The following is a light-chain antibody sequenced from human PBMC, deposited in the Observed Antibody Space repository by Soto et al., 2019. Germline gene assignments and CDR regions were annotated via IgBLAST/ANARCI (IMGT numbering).Light chain of an antibody. CDR3: QQSYSTPLT. CDR2: AAS. J-gene: IGKJ4*01. CDR1: QSITTY. V-gene: IGKV1-39*01. Sequence: DIQMTQSPSSLSASVGDRVTITCRASQSITTYLHWYQQKAGKAPKLLIYAASNLQSGVPSRFSGSGSGTDFTLTMNSLQPEDFATYYCQQSYSTPLTFGGGTKVDI.